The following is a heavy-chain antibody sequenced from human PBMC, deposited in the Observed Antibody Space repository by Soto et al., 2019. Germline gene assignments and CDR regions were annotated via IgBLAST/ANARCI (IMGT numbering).Heavy chain of an antibody. V-gene: IGHV4-59*01. Sequence: SETLSLTCSVSGGSISGSYWSWIRQSPGKGLEWLGYVYYTGSTNYSPSLRSRVSISVDTSKNEFSLRLSSVTAADAAVYFCARSVAVPGAHIDYWGQGXQVTVYS. J-gene: IGHJ4*02. D-gene: IGHD6-19*01. CDR3: ARSVAVPGAHIDY. CDR2: VYYTGST. CDR1: GGSISGSY.